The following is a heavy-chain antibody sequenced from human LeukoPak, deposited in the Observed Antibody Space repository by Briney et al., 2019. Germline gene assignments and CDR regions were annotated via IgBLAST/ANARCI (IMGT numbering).Heavy chain of an antibody. V-gene: IGHV3-20*04. CDR1: GFTFENHG. D-gene: IGHD3-10*01. J-gene: IGHJ4*02. CDR3: AREARSGSLDY. Sequence: GGSLRLSCVVSGFTFENHGMSWVRQAPGKWLEWVSSTDWNGGTTAYADSVEGRFTISRDNAKDSLYLQMNSLRAEDTALYYCAREARSGSLDYWGQGILVTVSS. CDR2: TDWNGGTT.